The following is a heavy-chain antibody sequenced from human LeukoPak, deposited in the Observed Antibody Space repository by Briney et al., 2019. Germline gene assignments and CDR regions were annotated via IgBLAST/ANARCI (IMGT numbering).Heavy chain of an antibody. D-gene: IGHD6-13*01. CDR1: GFTFDDYG. CDR3: ARVRTSSWYHDY. V-gene: IGHV3-20*04. CDR2: INWNGGST. J-gene: IGHJ4*02. Sequence: SPGGSLRLSCAASGFTFDDYGMSWVRQAPGKGLEWVWGINWNGGSTGYADSVKGRFTISRDNAKNSLYLQMNSLRDEDTAVYYCARVRTSSWYHDYWGQGTLVTVSS.